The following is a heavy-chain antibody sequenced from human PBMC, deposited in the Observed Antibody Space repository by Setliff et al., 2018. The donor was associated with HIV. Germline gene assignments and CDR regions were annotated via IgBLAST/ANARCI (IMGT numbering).Heavy chain of an antibody. CDR3: ARGLGGYCSSVCCYEADH. CDR1: GGSFSGYS. V-gene: IGHV4-34*01. CDR2: IDQSGST. D-gene: IGHD2-2*01. Sequence: SETLSLTCAVYGGSFSGYSWTWIRQPPGKGLEWIGEIDQSGSTNYNPSLKSRVTTSVDTSKNQFSLRLSSVTAADTAVYYCARGLGGYCSSVCCYEADHWGQGTLVTVSS. J-gene: IGHJ5*02.